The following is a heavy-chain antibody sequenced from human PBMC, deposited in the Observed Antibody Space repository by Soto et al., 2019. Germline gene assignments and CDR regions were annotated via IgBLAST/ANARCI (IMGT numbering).Heavy chain of an antibody. D-gene: IGHD3-10*01. CDR1: GFSFSDFY. J-gene: IGHJ4*02. V-gene: IGHV3-11*05. CDR2: ISSSSTYT. CDR3: ARGVSFSSWFGY. Sequence: QEQLVESGGTLVKPGGSLRLSCAASGFSFSDFYMTWIRQAPGKGLEWVSYISSSSTYTDYRDSVKGRFTISRDNAKNSLYLQMNNLKAEDTAIYYCARGVSFSSWFGYWGRGTLVTVSS.